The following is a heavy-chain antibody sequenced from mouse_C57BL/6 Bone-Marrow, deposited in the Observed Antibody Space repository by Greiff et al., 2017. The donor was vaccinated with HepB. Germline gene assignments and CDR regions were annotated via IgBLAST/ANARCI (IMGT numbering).Heavy chain of an antibody. CDR1: GYTFTSYW. CDR2: IDPSDSET. D-gene: IGHD1-1*01. V-gene: IGHV1-52*01. J-gene: IGHJ1*03. Sequence: QVQLQQPGAELVRPGSSVKLSCKASGYTFTSYWMHWVKQRPIQGLEWIGNIDPSDSETHYNQKFKDKATLTVDKSSSTAYMQLSSLTSEDSAVYYCARRGEKPCGRPYWYFDVWGTGTTVTVSS. CDR3: ARRGEKPCGRPYWYFDV.